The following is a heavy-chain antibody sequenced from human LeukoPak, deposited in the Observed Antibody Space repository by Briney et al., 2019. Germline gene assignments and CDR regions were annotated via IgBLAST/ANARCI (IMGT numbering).Heavy chain of an antibody. J-gene: IGHJ4*02. CDR1: GYTFTAYY. CDR3: ARVSSSWYNFDY. V-gene: IGHV1-2*02. Sequence: GASVTVSCKASGYTFTAYYMHWVRQAPGQGLEWMGWINPNSGGADYAQNFQGRVTMTRDTSITTAYMELSRLRSDDTAIYYCARVSSSWYNFDYWGQGTLVTVSS. D-gene: IGHD6-13*01. CDR2: INPNSGGA.